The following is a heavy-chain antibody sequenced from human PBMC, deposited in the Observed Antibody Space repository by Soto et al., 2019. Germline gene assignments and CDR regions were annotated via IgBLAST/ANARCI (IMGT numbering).Heavy chain of an antibody. CDR1: GGTFSSYA. CDR3: AREAYYYDSSGYYPLDY. D-gene: IGHD3-22*01. J-gene: IGHJ4*02. Sequence: QVPLVQSGAEVKKPGSSVKVSCKASGGTFSSYAISWVRQAPGQGLEWMGGIIPIFGTANYAQKFQGRVTITADESTSTAYMELSSLRSEDTAVYYCAREAYYYDSSGYYPLDYWGQGTLVTVSS. CDR2: IIPIFGTA. V-gene: IGHV1-69*01.